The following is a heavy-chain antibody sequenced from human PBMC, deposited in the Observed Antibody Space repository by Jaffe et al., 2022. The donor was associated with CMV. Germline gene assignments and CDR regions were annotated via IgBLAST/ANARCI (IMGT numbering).Heavy chain of an antibody. J-gene: IGHJ4*02. CDR1: GFIFSSYG. D-gene: IGHD3-10*01. CDR3: AKERRWREYYFDS. Sequence: QVQLVESGGGVVQPGGSLRLSCAASGFIFSSYGIHWVRQAPGKGLEWVTIIGYDGRDKYYGDSVKGRFTISRDNSRNTVHLQMSSLRAEDTAIYYCAKERRWREYYFDSWGQGVLVTVSS. V-gene: IGHV3-30*02. CDR2: IGYDGRDK.